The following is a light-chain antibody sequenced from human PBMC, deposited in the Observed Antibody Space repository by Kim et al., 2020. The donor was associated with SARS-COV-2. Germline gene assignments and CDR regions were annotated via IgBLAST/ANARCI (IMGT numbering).Light chain of an antibody. V-gene: IGLV3-1*01. CDR3: QAWDRSTRHYV. CDR2: QDN. J-gene: IGLJ1*01. CDR1: NLGDKY. Sequence: SYELTQPPSVSVSPGQTASITCSGYNLGDKYDSRHQQKPGQSPRVVIYQDNQRPSGIPERFSGSNSGYTATLPISGTQAMDEADDYCQAWDRSTRHYVFG.